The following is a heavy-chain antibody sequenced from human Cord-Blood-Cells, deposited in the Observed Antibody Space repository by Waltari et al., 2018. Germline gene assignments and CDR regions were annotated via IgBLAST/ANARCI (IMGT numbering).Heavy chain of an antibody. CDR1: GFTFRSYG. J-gene: IGHJ6*02. D-gene: IGHD2-15*01. CDR3: AKVRCSGGSCYPYGMDV. Sequence: QVQLVASGGGVVQPGGSLRLSCAAAGFTFRSYGMPWVRPAPGKGLAWVAFIRYDGSNKYYADSVKGRFTISRDNSKNTLYLQMNSLRAEDTAVYYCAKVRCSGGSCYPYGMDVWGQGTTVTVSS. V-gene: IGHV3-30*02. CDR2: IRYDGSNK.